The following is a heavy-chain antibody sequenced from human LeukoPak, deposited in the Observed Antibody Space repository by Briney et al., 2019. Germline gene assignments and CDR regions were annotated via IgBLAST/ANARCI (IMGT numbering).Heavy chain of an antibody. J-gene: IGHJ4*02. D-gene: IGHD6-19*01. V-gene: IGHV3-23*01. CDR2: ISGSGGST. Sequence: GSLRLSCAASCFTFSSYAMSWVRQAPGKGLGWVSAISGSGGSTYYPDSVKGRFTISRDNSKNTLYLQMNSLRAEDTAVYYCAKRGDSSGPAPDYWGQGTLVTVSS. CDR3: AKRGDSSGPAPDY. CDR1: CFTFSSYA.